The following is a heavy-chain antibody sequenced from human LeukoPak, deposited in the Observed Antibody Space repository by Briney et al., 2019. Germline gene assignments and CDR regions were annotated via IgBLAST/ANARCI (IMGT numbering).Heavy chain of an antibody. Sequence: GGSLRLSCAASGFTFSSYGMHWVRQAPGKGLEWVAVISYDGSNKYYADSVKGRFTISRDNSKNTLYLQMNSLRAEDTAVYYCAKEDLEMATISSVYSDYWGQGTLVTVSS. V-gene: IGHV3-30*18. D-gene: IGHD5-24*01. CDR1: GFTFSSYG. J-gene: IGHJ4*02. CDR3: AKEDLEMATISSVYSDY. CDR2: ISYDGSNK.